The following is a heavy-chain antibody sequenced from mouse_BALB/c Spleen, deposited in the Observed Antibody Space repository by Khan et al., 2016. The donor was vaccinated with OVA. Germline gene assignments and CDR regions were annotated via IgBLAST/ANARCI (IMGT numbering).Heavy chain of an antibody. CDR3: ARTYYCESSDWFAY. D-gene: IGHD1-1*01. V-gene: IGHV1-69*02. Sequence: QVQLQQSGAELVKPGASVKLSCKASGYTFSSYWMHWVKQRPGQGLEWIGEIDPSDSHTNYNQKFKGKATLNVDKSSSTAYMHLSSLTSEDSAFYYCARTYYCESSDWFAYWGQGTLVTVSA. CDR1: GYTFSSYW. CDR2: IDPSDSHT. J-gene: IGHJ3*01.